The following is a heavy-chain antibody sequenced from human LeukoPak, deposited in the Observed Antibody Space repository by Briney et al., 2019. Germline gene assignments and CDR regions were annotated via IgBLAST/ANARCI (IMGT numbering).Heavy chain of an antibody. CDR3: ARVGYDSSGYYPNFDY. V-gene: IGHV4-31*03. CDR1: GGSISSGGYY. Sequence: PSETLSLTCTVSGGSISSGGYYWSWIRQHPGKGLEWIGYIYYSGSTYYNPSLKSRVTISVDTSKNQFSLKLSPVTAADTAVYYCARVGYDSSGYYPNFDYWGQGTLVTVSS. CDR2: IYYSGST. J-gene: IGHJ4*02. D-gene: IGHD3-22*01.